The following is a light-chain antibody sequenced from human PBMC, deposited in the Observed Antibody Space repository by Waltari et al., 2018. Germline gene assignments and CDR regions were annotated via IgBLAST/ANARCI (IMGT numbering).Light chain of an antibody. CDR3: LCRDTRSTRV. CDR2: GPD. J-gene: IGLJ3*02. CDR1: SLRRYP. V-gene: IGLV3-19*01. Sequence: SSELTQAPDVSVALGQTVRLTCQGDSLRRYPASWYQQRPGQAPFLVLYGPDNRPSGTPERFCGYASGNAAALTITRAQAEDEGVYCCLCRDTRSTRVFGGGTTLTV.